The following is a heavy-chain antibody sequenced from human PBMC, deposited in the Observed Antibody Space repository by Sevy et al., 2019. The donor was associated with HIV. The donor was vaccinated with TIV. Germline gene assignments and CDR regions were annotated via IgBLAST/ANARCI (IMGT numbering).Heavy chain of an antibody. J-gene: IGHJ1*01. Sequence: GGSLRLSCAASGFTFTLYSMHWVRQAPGKGLEWVATISFDGSNKHYADSVKGRFTISRDNTQNSLYLQMNSLRTEDTAVYYCALERLSSDVAEYFQNWGQGTLVTVSS. D-gene: IGHD1-1*01. CDR2: ISFDGSNK. V-gene: IGHV3-30-3*01. CDR3: ALERLSSDVAEYFQN. CDR1: GFTFTLYS.